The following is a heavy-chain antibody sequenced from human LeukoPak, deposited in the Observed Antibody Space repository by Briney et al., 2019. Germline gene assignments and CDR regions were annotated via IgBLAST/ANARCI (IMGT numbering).Heavy chain of an antibody. V-gene: IGHV4-61*05. CDR1: GDSISTSNYY. J-gene: IGHJ4*02. CDR3: ARVSDAGGTRLFDY. Sequence: SETLSLTCTVSGDSISTSNYYWGWLRQSPGKGLEWIGFVYSSGSTNYNPSLKSRLTISLDTSKNQFSLKLSSVTAADTAVYYCARVSDAGGTRLFDYWGQGTLVTVSS. CDR2: VYSSGST. D-gene: IGHD2-15*01.